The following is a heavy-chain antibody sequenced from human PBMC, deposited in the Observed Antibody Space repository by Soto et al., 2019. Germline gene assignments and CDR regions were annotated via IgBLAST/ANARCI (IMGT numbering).Heavy chain of an antibody. CDR1: GASISGFY. D-gene: IGHD1-1*01. V-gene: IGHV4-4*07. Sequence: SETLSLTCTVSGASISGFYWSWIRKSAGKGLEWIGRIYATGTTDYNPPLKSRVMMSVDTSKKQFSLKLRSVTAADTAVYYCVRDGTKTLRDWFDPWGQGISVTVSS. CDR3: VRDGTKTLRDWFDP. J-gene: IGHJ5*02. CDR2: IYATGTT.